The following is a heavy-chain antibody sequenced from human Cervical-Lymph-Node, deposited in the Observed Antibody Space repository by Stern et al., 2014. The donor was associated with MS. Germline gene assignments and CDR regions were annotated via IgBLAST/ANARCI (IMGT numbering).Heavy chain of an antibody. CDR2: IWNDGNNK. D-gene: IGHD3-22*01. Sequence: VQLVESGGGVVQPGRSLRLSCAATGFILSDSGMHWVRQAPGKGLEWVAVIWNDGNNKYYVESVKGRFTISRDDSQNTLYLQMNSLRAEDTAVYYCARDRDSSGYYWGYEAFDIWGQGTMVTVSS. J-gene: IGHJ3*02. V-gene: IGHV3-33*01. CDR3: ARDRDSSGYYWGYEAFDI. CDR1: GFILSDSG.